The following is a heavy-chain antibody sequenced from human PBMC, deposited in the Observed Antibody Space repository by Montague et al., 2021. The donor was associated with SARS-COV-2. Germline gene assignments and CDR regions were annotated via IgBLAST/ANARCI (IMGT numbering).Heavy chain of an antibody. J-gene: IGHJ6*02. D-gene: IGHD1-26*01. CDR1: GFTFSDYY. Sequence: SLRLSCAASGFTFSDYYMSWIRQAPGKGLEWVSYISSSSSYTNYADSVKGRFTISRDNAKNSLYLQMNSLRAEDTAVYYGARIAANSGYDMDVWGQGTTVTVSS. CDR2: ISSSSSYT. V-gene: IGHV3-11*03. CDR3: ARIAANSGYDMDV.